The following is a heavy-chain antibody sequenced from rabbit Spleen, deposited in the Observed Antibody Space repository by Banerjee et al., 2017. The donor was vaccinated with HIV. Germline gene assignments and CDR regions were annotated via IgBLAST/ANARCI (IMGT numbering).Heavy chain of an antibody. CDR2: IYMPTSYI. CDR1: GFSFSSSYH. Sequence: QSLEESGGDLVKPGASLTLTCTASGFSFSSSYHMCWVRQAPGKGPEWIGCIYMPTSYIWYASWAKGRFTISKASSTTVTLQMTGLTAADTATYFCARKAATAFYWGGAYDSNLWGQGTLVTVS. J-gene: IGHJ4*01. D-gene: IGHD6-1*01. CDR3: ARKAATAFYWGGAYDSNL. V-gene: IGHV1S40*01.